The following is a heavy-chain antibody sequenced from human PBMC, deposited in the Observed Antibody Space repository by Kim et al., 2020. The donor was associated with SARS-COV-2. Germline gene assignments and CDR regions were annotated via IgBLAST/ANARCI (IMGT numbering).Heavy chain of an antibody. CDR1: GYIFTRYA. V-gene: IGHV7-4-1*01. Sequence: ASVKVSCKASGYIFTRYALNWVRQAPGQGLEWMGWINTNTGNATYGRGFTGHFVFSLDTSVNTAYLQVGCLRAEDTATYSWARLSVSCGQLYAFDYWGQGTLLTVSS. CDR2: INTNTGNA. J-gene: IGHJ4*02. CDR3: ARLSVSCGQLYAFDY. D-gene: IGHD3-3*01.